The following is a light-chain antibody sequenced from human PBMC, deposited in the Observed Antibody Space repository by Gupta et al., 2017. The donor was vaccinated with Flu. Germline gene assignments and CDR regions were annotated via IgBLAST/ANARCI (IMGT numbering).Light chain of an antibody. CDR2: AAS. V-gene: IGKV1-39*01. CDR1: QSISSY. CDR3: QQSYSTPFT. J-gene: IGKJ3*01. Sequence: GDRVTITCRASQSISSYLNWYQQKPGKAPKLLIYAASSLQSGVPSRFSGSGSGTDFTLTSSSLQPEDFATYYCQQSYSTPFTFGPGTKVEIK.